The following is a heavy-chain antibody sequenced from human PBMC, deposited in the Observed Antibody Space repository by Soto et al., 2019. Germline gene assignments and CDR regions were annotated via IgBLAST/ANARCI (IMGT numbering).Heavy chain of an antibody. CDR3: ARQAYSSWYRLSVAQFEY. Sequence: TSETLSLTCTVSGGSISSSSYYWGWIRQPPGKGLEWIGSIYYSGSTYYNPSLKSRVTISVDTSKNQFSLKLSSVTAADTAVYYCARQAYSSWYRLSVAQFEYWGQGTLVTVSS. CDR2: IYYSGST. J-gene: IGHJ4*02. D-gene: IGHD6-13*01. CDR1: GGSISSSSYY. V-gene: IGHV4-39*01.